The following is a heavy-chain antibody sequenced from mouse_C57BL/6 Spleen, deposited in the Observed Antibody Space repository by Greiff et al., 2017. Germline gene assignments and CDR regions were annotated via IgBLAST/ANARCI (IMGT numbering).Heavy chain of an antibody. D-gene: IGHD1-1*01. V-gene: IGHV5-17*01. CDR3: AREGSSYWYFDV. Sequence: EVQGVESGGGLVKPGGSLTLSCAASGFTFSDYGMHWVRQAPEKGLEWVAYISSGSSTIYYADTVKGRFTISRDNAKNTLFLQMTSLRSEDTAMYYCAREGSSYWYFDVWGTGTTVTVSS. J-gene: IGHJ1*03. CDR1: GFTFSDYG. CDR2: ISSGSSTI.